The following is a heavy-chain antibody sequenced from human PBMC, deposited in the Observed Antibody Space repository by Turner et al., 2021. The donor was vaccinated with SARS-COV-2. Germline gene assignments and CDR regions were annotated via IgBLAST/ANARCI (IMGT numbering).Heavy chain of an antibody. CDR3: AGGAV. CDR2: VNSDGSST. J-gene: IGHJ3*01. Sequence: EGQLVESGGALVQPGGSMTLSCAASGFSFSNYWMHWVRQVPGKGLVWVSRVNSDGSSTVYADSVRGRFTLSRDNAKNMLYLQMNSLRVDDTAVYYCAGGAVWGQWTMLTVSS. CDR1: GFSFSNYW. V-gene: IGHV3-74*01.